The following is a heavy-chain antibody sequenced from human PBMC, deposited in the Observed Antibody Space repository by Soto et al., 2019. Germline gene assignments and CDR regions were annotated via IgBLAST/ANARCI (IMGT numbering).Heavy chain of an antibody. J-gene: IGHJ3*02. CDR1: GGSISSGDYY. Sequence: QVQLQESGPGLVKPSQTLSLTCTVSGGSISSGDYYWSWIRQPPGKGLEWIGYIYYSGSTYYNPSLKSRVTISVDTSKNQFSLKLSSVTAADTAVYYCARGTYDILTGYYLGAFDIWGQGTMVTVSS. CDR2: IYYSGST. V-gene: IGHV4-30-4*01. CDR3: ARGTYDILTGYYLGAFDI. D-gene: IGHD3-9*01.